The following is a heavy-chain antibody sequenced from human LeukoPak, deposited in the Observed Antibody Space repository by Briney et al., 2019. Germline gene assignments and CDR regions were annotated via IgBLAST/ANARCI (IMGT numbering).Heavy chain of an antibody. Sequence: PSETLSLTCTVSGGSISSYYWSWIRQPAGKGLEWIGRIYTSGSTNYNPSLKSRVTMSVDTSKNQFSLKLSSVTAADTAAYYCARDRAMAGTNDAFDIWGQGTMVTVSS. V-gene: IGHV4-4*07. CDR2: IYTSGST. CDR3: ARDRAMAGTNDAFDI. J-gene: IGHJ3*02. D-gene: IGHD2-8*01. CDR1: GGSISSYY.